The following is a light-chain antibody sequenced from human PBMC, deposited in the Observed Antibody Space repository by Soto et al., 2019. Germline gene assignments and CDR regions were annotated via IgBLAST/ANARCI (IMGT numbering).Light chain of an antibody. CDR3: QTWGTGTVV. J-gene: IGLJ2*01. Sequence: QPVLTQSPSASASLGASVKLTGTLSSGHSSYAIAWHQQQPEKGPRYLMRVNSDGRHIKGDGIPDRFSGSSSGAERYLTISSLQSEDEADYYCQTWGTGTVVFGGGTKLTVL. CDR1: SGHSSYA. V-gene: IGLV4-69*01. CDR2: VNSDGRH.